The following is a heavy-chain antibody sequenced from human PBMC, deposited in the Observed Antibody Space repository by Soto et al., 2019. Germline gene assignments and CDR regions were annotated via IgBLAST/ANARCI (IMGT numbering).Heavy chain of an antibody. D-gene: IGHD3-16*02. J-gene: IGHJ4*02. CDR1: GFTFSNAW. V-gene: IGHV3-15*01. CDR2: IKSKTDGGTT. CDR3: TTDLYYDYVWGSYRYGTMAPDY. Sequence: GGSLRLSCAASGFTFSNAWMSWVRQAPGKGLEWVGRIKSKTDGGTTDYAAPVKGRFTISRDDSKNTLYLQMNSLKTEDTAVYYCTTDLYYDYVWGSYRYGTMAPDYWGQGTLVTVSS.